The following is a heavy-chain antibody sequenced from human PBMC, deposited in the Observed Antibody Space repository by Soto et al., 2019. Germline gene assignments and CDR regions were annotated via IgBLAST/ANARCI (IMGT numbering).Heavy chain of an antibody. J-gene: IGHJ4*02. CDR1: GGSISSSSYY. D-gene: IGHD4-17*01. V-gene: IGHV4-39*01. CDR3: ARGNDYGDLFDY. Sequence: QLQLQESGPGLVKPSETLYLSCTVCGGSISSSSYYWGWIRQPPGKGLEWIGSIYYSGSTYYNPSLKSRVTISVDTSKNQFSLKLSSVTAADTAVYHRARGNDYGDLFDYWGQGTLVIVSS. CDR2: IYYSGST.